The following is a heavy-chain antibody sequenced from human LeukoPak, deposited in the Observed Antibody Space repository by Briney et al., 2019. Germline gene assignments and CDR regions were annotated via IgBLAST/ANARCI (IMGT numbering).Heavy chain of an antibody. CDR3: ARDPRGSSSWYWPAYFDY. CDR1: GGSISSSTYY. J-gene: IGHJ4*02. V-gene: IGHV4-39*07. Sequence: SETLSLTCTVSGGSISSSTYYWGWIRQSPGTGLEWLGSIYYSGSTNYNPSLKSRVTISVDTSKNQFSLKLSSVTAADTAVYYCARDPRGSSSWYWPAYFDYWGQGTLVTVSS. CDR2: IYYSGST. D-gene: IGHD6-13*01.